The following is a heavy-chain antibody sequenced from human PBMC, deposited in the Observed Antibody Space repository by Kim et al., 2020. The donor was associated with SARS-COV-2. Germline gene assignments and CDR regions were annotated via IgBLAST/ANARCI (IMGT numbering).Heavy chain of an antibody. Sequence: ASVKVSCKASGYTFTSYGISWVRQAPGQGLEWMGWISAYNGNTNYAQKLQGRVTMTTDTSTSTAYMELRSLRSDDTAVYYCASTLFGGVISDAFDIWGQGTMVTVSS. CDR3: ASTLFGGVISDAFDI. D-gene: IGHD3-16*02. V-gene: IGHV1-18*01. J-gene: IGHJ3*02. CDR1: GYTFTSYG. CDR2: ISAYNGNT.